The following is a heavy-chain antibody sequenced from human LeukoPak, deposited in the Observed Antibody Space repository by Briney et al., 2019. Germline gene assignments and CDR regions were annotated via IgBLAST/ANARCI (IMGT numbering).Heavy chain of an antibody. J-gene: IGHJ4*02. CDR3: AKEGPTAVAGYFDY. V-gene: IGHV3-43*02. CDR2: ITGDGIRT. CDR1: GFTFDDYA. D-gene: IGHD6-19*01. Sequence: PGGSLRLSCAASGFTFDDYAMHWVRQAPGKSLEWVTHITGDGIRTYYADSVKGRFTISRDNNKNSLYLQMNSLRTEDTALYYCAKEGPTAVAGYFDYWGQGTLVTVSS.